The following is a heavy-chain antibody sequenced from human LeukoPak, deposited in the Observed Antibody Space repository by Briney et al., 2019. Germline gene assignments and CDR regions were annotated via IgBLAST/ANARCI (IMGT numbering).Heavy chain of an antibody. D-gene: IGHD3-22*01. CDR3: ASLGRRYDSSGYYLRY. Sequence: ASVKVSCKASGYTFTGYYMHWVRQAPGQGLEWMGWINPNSGGTNYAQKFQGRVTMTRDTSISTAYMELSRLRSDDTAVYYCASLGRRYDSSGYYLRYWGQGTLVTVSS. V-gene: IGHV1-2*02. J-gene: IGHJ4*02. CDR1: GYTFTGYY. CDR2: INPNSGGT.